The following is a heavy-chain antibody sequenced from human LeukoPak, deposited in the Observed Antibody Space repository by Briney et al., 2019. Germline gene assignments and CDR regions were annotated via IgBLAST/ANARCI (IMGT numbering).Heavy chain of an antibody. V-gene: IGHV4-34*01. CDR3: ARVVVVAATLVDY. CDR1: GGSFSGYY. J-gene: IGHJ4*02. D-gene: IGHD2-15*01. CDR2: IYHSGST. Sequence: SETLSLTCAVYGGSFSGYYWSWVRQPPGKGLEWIGEIYHSGSTNYNPSLKSRVTISVDTSKNQFSLKLSSVTAADTAVYYCARVVVVAATLVDYWGQGTLVTVSS.